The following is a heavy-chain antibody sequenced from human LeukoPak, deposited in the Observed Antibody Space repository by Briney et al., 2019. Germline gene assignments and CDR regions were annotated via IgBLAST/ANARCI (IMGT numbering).Heavy chain of an antibody. CDR2: ITSSSSYI. CDR1: GFTFSSYS. J-gene: IGHJ5*02. V-gene: IGHV3-21*01. CDR3: AREVLAAVAAQS. D-gene: IGHD6-19*01. Sequence: GGSLRLSCAASGFTFSSYSMNWVRQAPEKGLEWVSSITSSSSYIYYADSVKGRFTISRDNGKDALYLQMKSLRAEGTAVYYCAREVLAAVAAQSWGQGTLVTVSS.